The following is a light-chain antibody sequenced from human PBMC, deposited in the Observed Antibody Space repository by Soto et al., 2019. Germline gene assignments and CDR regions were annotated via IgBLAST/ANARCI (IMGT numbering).Light chain of an antibody. Sequence: EIVLTQSPGTLSLSPGEGATLSCRASQSVSNSYLAWYRQKPGQAPRLLIYGASSRATGIPDRFSGRGSGADFTLSVSRLEPEDFAVDYFQQYRSSPLTFGGGTKVDIK. J-gene: IGKJ4*01. CDR1: QSVSNSY. V-gene: IGKV3-20*01. CDR2: GAS. CDR3: QQYRSSPLT.